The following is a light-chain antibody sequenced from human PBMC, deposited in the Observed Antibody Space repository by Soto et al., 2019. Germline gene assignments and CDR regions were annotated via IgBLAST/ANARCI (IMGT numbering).Light chain of an antibody. CDR2: EVT. CDR1: SSDVGGYNY. V-gene: IGLV2-8*01. J-gene: IGLJ1*01. CDR3: CSHARXNTYV. Sequence: QSVLTQPPSASGSPGQSVTISCTGTSSDVGGYNYVSWYQQHPGKAPKLMIYEVTKRPSGVPDRFSGSKSGNTASLTVSGLQAEDEADYFSCSHARXNTYVFGSGTKXTXL.